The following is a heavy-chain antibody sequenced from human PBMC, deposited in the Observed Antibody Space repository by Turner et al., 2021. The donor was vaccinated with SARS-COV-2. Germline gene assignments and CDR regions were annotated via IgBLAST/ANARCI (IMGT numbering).Heavy chain of an antibody. Sequence: QVQLVQSGAELKKPGASVKVSCTTSGYTFTDYYIHWVRQAPGQGLEWIGWISPNSGDTHYARKFQGWVTMTRDTSVSVVYLELSRLKSDDTAVYYCARVAFDISPDAFDIWGQGTMVTVSS. CDR2: ISPNSGDT. V-gene: IGHV1-2*04. CDR1: GYTFTDYY. J-gene: IGHJ3*02. CDR3: ARVAFDISPDAFDI. D-gene: IGHD3-22*01.